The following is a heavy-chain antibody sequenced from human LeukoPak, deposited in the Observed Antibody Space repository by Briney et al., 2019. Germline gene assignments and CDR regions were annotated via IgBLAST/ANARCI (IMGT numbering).Heavy chain of an antibody. J-gene: IGHJ4*02. V-gene: IGHV4-30-2*01. CDR2: IYHSGST. Sequence: PSQTLSLTCTVSGGSISSGGYYWSWIRQPPGKGLEWIGYIYHSGSTYYNPPLKSRVTISVDRSKNQFSLKLSSVTAADTAVYYCARTWNDYFDFWGQGTLVTVSS. CDR3: ARTWNDYFDF. D-gene: IGHD1-1*01. CDR1: GGSISSGGYY.